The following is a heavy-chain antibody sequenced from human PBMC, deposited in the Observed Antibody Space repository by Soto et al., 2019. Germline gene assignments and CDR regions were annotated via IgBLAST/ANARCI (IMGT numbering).Heavy chain of an antibody. CDR1: GFTVSSNY. CDR3: ARGSHYYESGDYRPFDY. Sequence: GGSLRLSCVVSGFTVSSNYMSWVRQAPGKGLEWVSVLYSGGSTYYADSVKGRFTISRDNSKNTLYLQMNTLRAEDTAVYYCARGSHYYESGDYRPFDYWGQGTLVIVSS. J-gene: IGHJ4*02. D-gene: IGHD3-22*01. CDR2: LYSGGST. V-gene: IGHV3-66*01.